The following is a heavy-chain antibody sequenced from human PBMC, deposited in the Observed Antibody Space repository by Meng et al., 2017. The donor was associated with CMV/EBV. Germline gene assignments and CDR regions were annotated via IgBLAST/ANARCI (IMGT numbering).Heavy chain of an antibody. Sequence: YTFTGYHIHRVRQAAGQGLEWMGWINPNSGYTNYAQKFQGRVTMTRDTSISTAYMELSRLTSDDTAVYFCARDANPYSSTWYANDYWGQGTLVTVSS. V-gene: IGHV1-2*02. CDR3: ARDANPYSSTWYANDY. CDR1: YTFTGYH. D-gene: IGHD6-13*01. J-gene: IGHJ4*02. CDR2: INPNSGYT.